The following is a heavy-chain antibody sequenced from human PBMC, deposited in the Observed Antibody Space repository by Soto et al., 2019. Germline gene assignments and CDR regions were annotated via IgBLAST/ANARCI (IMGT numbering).Heavy chain of an antibody. CDR3: ARAVELDY. CDR2: INQDGGEK. D-gene: IGHD1-1*01. CDR1: GFTFSSFW. J-gene: IGHJ4*02. Sequence: RLSCAASGFTFSSFWMTWVRQAPGKVLECVAKINQDGGEKYYVDSVKGRFTISRDNAKNSLYLQMNSLRDEDTAVYYCARAVELDYWGQGTLVTVSS. V-gene: IGHV3-7*01.